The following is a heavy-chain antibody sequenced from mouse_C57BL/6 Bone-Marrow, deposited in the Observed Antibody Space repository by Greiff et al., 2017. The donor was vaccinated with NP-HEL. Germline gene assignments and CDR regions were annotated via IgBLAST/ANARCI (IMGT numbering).Heavy chain of an antibody. Sequence: VMLVESGPELVKPGASVKLSCKASGYTFTSYDINWVKQRPGQGLEWIGWIYPRDGSTKYNEKFKGKATLTVDTSSSTAYMELHSLTSEDSAVYFCANSDWYFDVWGTGTTVTVSS. CDR3: ANSDWYFDV. V-gene: IGHV1-85*01. CDR1: GYTFTSYD. CDR2: IYPRDGST. D-gene: IGHD3-1*01. J-gene: IGHJ1*03.